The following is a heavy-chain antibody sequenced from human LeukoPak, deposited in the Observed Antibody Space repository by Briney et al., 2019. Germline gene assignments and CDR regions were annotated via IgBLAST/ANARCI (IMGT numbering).Heavy chain of an antibody. D-gene: IGHD4-17*01. CDR1: GFTFSSYS. CDR2: ISSSSSYI. CDR3: AKDPHDYGAYLSIADY. J-gene: IGHJ4*02. V-gene: IGHV3-21*04. Sequence: GGSLGLSCAASGFTFSSYSMNWVRQAPGKGLEWVSSISSSSSYIYYADSVKGRFTISRDNSKNTLYLQMDSLRVEDSAMYHCAKDPHDYGAYLSIADYWGRGTLVTVSS.